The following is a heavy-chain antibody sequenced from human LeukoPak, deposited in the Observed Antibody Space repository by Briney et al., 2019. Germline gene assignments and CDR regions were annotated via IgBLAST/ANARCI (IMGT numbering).Heavy chain of an antibody. V-gene: IGHV3-21*01. J-gene: IGHJ4*02. Sequence: PGGSLRLSCAASGFTFSSYSMNWVRQAPGKGLEWVSSISSSSSYIYYADSVKGRFTISRDNAKNSLYLQMNSLRAEDTAVYYCASSGYYWGYFDYWGQGTLVTVSS. D-gene: IGHD3-22*01. CDR3: ASSGYYWGYFDY. CDR2: ISSSSSYI. CDR1: GFTFSSYS.